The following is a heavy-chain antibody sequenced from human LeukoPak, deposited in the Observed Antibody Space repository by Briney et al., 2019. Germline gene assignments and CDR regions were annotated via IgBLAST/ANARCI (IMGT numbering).Heavy chain of an antibody. J-gene: IGHJ4*02. V-gene: IGHV3-7*01. CDR3: ARSRSGYYEDY. CDR1: GFTFSHYW. Sequence: SGGSLRLSCAPSGFTFSHYWMSWVRQAPGKGLEWVANIKEDGSEKYYVDSVKGRFTISRDNAKNSLSLQVNSLRAEDTAVYYCARSRSGYYEDYWGQGTLVTVFS. D-gene: IGHD3-22*01. CDR2: IKEDGSEK.